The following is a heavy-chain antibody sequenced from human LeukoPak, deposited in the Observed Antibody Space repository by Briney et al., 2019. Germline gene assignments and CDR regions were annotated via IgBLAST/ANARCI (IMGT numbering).Heavy chain of an antibody. D-gene: IGHD5-12*01. CDR3: ARDFVTSGYDSPFDY. V-gene: IGHV4-59*12. J-gene: IGHJ4*02. CDR1: GGSISSYY. CDR2: IYYSGST. Sequence: SETLSLTCTVSGGSISSYYWSWIRQLPGKGLEWIGYIYYSGSTNYNPSLKSRVTISVDTSKNQFSLKLSSVTAADTAVYYCARDFVTSGYDSPFDYWGQGTLVTVSS.